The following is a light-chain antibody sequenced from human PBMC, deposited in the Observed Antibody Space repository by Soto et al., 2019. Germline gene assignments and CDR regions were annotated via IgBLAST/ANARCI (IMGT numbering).Light chain of an antibody. CDR1: QSISSY. Sequence: DIQMTQSKSSLSASVGDRVTITCRASQSISSYLNWYQQKPGKAPKLLIYAASSLQSGVPSRFSGSGSGTDFILTISSLQPEDFATYYCLQHYSLPWTFGQGTIVDI. J-gene: IGKJ1*01. CDR2: AAS. CDR3: LQHYSLPWT. V-gene: IGKV1-39*01.